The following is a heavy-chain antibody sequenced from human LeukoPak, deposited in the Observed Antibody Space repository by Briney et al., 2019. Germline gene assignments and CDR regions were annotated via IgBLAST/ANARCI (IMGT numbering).Heavy chain of an antibody. D-gene: IGHD6-13*01. CDR1: GGSISSYY. J-gene: IGHJ5*02. CDR2: IYTSGST. Sequence: SETLSLTCIVSGGSISSYYWSWIRQPAGKGLEWIGRIYTSGSTNYNPSLKSRVTMSVDTSKNQSSLKLSSVTAADTAVYYCAKVGSRGFDPWGQGTLVTVSS. CDR3: AKVGSRGFDP. V-gene: IGHV4-4*07.